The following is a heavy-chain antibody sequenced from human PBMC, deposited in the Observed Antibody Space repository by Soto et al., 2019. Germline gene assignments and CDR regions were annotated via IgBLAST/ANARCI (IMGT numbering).Heavy chain of an antibody. D-gene: IGHD2-15*01. CDR2: IYYSGST. V-gene: IGHV4-31*03. J-gene: IGHJ6*02. CDR3: ARDILGYCSGGSCYSNYYYGMDV. Sequence: SETLSLTCTVSGGSISSGGYYWSWIRQHPGKGLEWIGYIYYSGSTYYNPSLKSRVTISVDTSKNQFSLKLSSVTAADTAVYYCARDILGYCSGGSCYSNYYYGMDVWGQGTTVTVSS. CDR1: GGSISSGGYY.